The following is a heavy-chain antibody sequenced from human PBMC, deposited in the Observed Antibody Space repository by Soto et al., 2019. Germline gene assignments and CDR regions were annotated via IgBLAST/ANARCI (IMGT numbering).Heavy chain of an antibody. V-gene: IGHV3-15*01. J-gene: IGHJ6*02. D-gene: IGHD3-10*01. CDR3: TITYYYGSGSNYGMDV. Sequence: GGSLRLSCAASGFTFSNAWMSWVRQAPGKGLEWVGRIKSKTDGGTTDYAAPVKGRFTISRDDSKNTLYPQMNSLKTEDTAVYYCTITYYYGSGSNYGMDVWGQGTTVTVSS. CDR1: GFTFSNAW. CDR2: IKSKTDGGTT.